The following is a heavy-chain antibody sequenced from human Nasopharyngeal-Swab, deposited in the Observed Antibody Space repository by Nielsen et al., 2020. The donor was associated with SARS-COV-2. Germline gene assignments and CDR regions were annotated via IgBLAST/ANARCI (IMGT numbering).Heavy chain of an antibody. Sequence: SLKISCVASGFIFDDYSMHWVRQGPGRALEWVPGIAWNSVVIGYAESVKGQFTISRDNAKNSLYLEMNSLRPEDTALYYCIKGVDITSRTARAFDIWGQGTMVTVSS. CDR1: GFIFDDYS. CDR2: IAWNSVVI. CDR3: IKGVDITSRTARAFDI. D-gene: IGHD5-12*01. J-gene: IGHJ3*02. V-gene: IGHV3-9*01.